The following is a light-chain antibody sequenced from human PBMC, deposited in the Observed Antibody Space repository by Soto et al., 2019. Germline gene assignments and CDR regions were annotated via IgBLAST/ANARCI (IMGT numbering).Light chain of an antibody. V-gene: IGKV1-17*01. CDR2: AAS. J-gene: IGKJ4*01. CDR1: QGIRND. Sequence: DIEMSQYPSSLCAFVGDRVTIPCRASQGIRNDLGWYQQRPGKAPKRLIYAASTLQPGVPSRFSGSGSGTDFTLTISSLEPEDFAVYYCQQRSSWPALTFGGGTKVDIK. CDR3: QQRSSWPALT.